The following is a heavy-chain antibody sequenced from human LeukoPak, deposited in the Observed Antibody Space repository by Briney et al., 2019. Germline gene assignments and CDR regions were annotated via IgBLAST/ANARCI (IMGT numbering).Heavy chain of an antibody. Sequence: ASETLSLTCTVSSGSISSSSYYGGWIRQPPGRVLEWNGSIYYSGSPYYNPSLKTRVTISEDTFTNQFSLKLSSVTAADTAVYYCASRVDDFCSCSHRGYYYYYMGVRRKGTKATLPS. D-gene: IGHD3-3*01. CDR2: IYYSGSP. CDR1: SGSISSSSYY. CDR3: ASRVDDFCSCSHRGYYYYYMGV. J-gene: IGHJ6*03. V-gene: IGHV4-39*01.